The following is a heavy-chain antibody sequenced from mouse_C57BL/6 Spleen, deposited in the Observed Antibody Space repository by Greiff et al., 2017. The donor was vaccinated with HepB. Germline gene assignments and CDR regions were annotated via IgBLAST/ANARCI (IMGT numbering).Heavy chain of an antibody. CDR3: ARREDGYGYFDY. D-gene: IGHD2-2*01. J-gene: IGHJ2*01. V-gene: IGHV5-17*01. Sequence: EVKLVEPGGGLVKPGGSLKLSCAASGFTFSDYGMHWVRQAPEKGLEWVAYISSGSSTIYYADTVKGRSTISRDNAKNTLFLQMTSLRSEDTAVDYCARREDGYGYFDYWGQGTTLTVSS. CDR2: ISSGSSTI. CDR1: GFTFSDYG.